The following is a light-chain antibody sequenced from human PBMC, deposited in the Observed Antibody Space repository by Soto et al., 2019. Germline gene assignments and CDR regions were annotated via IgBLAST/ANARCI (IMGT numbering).Light chain of an antibody. CDR3: QQYGRT. CDR2: AAS. J-gene: IGKJ1*01. CDR1: QSIISN. Sequence: EIVMTQSPATLSLSPGERATLSCRASQSIISNLAWYQQKAGQAPRLLIYAASTRATGIPDRFSGSGSGTDFILTISRLEPEDFAVYYCQQYGRTFGQGTKVDIK. V-gene: IGKV3-20*01.